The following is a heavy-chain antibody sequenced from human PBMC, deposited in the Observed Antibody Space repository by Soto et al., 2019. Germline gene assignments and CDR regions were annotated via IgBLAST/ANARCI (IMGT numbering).Heavy chain of an antibody. CDR2: ISSSSSYI. CDR1: GFTFSSYS. V-gene: IGHV3-21*01. Sequence: EVQLVESGGGLVKPGGSLRLSCAASGFTFSSYSMNWVRQAPGKGLEWVSSISSSSSYIYYADSVKGRFTISRDNAKNSLYLQMNSLRAEDTAVYYCARAPWGSLRHTDYWGQGTLVTVSS. D-gene: IGHD3-16*01. CDR3: ARAPWGSLRHTDY. J-gene: IGHJ4*02.